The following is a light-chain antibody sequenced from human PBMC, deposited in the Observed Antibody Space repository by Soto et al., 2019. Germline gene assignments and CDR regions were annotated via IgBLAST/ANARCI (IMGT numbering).Light chain of an antibody. CDR2: ASS. CDR3: QQYYHWGLY. V-gene: IGKV3D-15*01. J-gene: IGKJ4*01. Sequence: VMTQSPGNLSVSPGERVTLFCRASQSVVNNIAWYQVKPSQPPRLLIYASSTRATGIPATFSGSRSETQFNPTISGLQSEASAVYYCQQYYHWGLYFGGSPKVEI. CDR1: QSVVNN.